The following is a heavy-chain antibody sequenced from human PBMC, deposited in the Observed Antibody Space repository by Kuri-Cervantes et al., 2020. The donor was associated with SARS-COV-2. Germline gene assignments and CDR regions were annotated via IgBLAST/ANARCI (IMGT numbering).Heavy chain of an antibody. V-gene: IGHV3-74*01. J-gene: IGHJ4*02. CDR2: INSDGSTT. CDR3: ARHTQGDN. Sequence: GESLKISCSASGFIFSTYPMHWVRQAPGKGLVWVSRINSDGSTTNYADSVKGRFTISRDNAKNMLYLQMNSLRAEDTAVYYCARHTQGDNWGQGTLVTVSS. CDR1: GFIFSTYP.